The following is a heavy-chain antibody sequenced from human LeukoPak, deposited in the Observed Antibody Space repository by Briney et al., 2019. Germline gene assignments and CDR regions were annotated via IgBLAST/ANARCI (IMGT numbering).Heavy chain of an antibody. V-gene: IGHV5-51*01. CDR3: SRQGCTTTSCHTIES. J-gene: IGHJ4*02. CDR1: GYSFTNSW. Sequence: GESLKISCKGSGYSFTNSWIGWVRQMPGKGLELMGITNPADSERRYSPSFQGQVTISVDKSISTAYLQWSSLKASDTAMYYCSRQGCTTTSCHTIESWGQGTLVTVSS. D-gene: IGHD2-2*02. CDR2: TNPADSER.